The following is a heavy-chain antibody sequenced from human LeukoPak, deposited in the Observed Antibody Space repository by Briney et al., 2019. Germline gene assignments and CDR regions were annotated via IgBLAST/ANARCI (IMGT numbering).Heavy chain of an antibody. CDR2: IYYSGST. CDR3: ARVRGITMIVVVISTIPVGYFDL. V-gene: IGHV4-31*03. D-gene: IGHD3-22*01. Sequence: SQTLSLTCTVSGGSISSGGYYWSCIRQHPGKGLEWIGYIYYSGSTYYNPSLKSRVTISVDTSKNQFSLKLSSVTAADTAVYYCARVRGITMIVVVISTIPVGYFDLWGRGTLVTVSS. CDR1: GGSISSGGYY. J-gene: IGHJ2*01.